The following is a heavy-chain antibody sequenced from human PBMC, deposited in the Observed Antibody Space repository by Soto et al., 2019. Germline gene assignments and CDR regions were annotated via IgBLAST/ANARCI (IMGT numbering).Heavy chain of an antibody. CDR3: ARLYGNAFDV. J-gene: IGHJ3*01. CDR2: IYYDGST. Sequence: QLQLQESGPGLVKPSETLSLTCSVSGGSITTSSYNWDWIRQPPGKGLEWIGNIYYDGSTSYNQSLKSQVTISVDTSKNHFALKVNSVTAAATAVYYCARLYGNAFDVWGRGTVVTVSS. D-gene: IGHD3-10*01. CDR1: GGSITTSSYN. V-gene: IGHV4-39*02.